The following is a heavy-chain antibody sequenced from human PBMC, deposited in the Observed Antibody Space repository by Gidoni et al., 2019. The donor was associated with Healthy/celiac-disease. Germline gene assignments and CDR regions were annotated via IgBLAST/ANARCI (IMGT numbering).Heavy chain of an antibody. V-gene: IGHV4-34*01. J-gene: IGHJ4*02. CDR1: GGSFSGYY. D-gene: IGHD1-1*01. CDR2: INHSGST. CDR3: ARGGSWNQLFDY. Sequence: QVQLQQWGAGLLKPSAPLSLTCAGYGGSFSGYYWSWLRQLPGKGLEWIVEINHSGSTNYNPSLKSRVTISVDTSKNQFSLKLSSVTAADTAVYYCARGGSWNQLFDYWGQGTLVTVSS.